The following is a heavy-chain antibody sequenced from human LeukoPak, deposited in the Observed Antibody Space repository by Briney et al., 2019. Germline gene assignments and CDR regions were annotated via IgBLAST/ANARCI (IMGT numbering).Heavy chain of an antibody. CDR2: IYYSGST. D-gene: IGHD3-9*01. Sequence: SETLSLTCTVSGGSISSYYWSWIRQPPGKGLEWIGYIYYSGSTNYNPSLKSRVTISVDASKNQFSLKLSSVTAADTAVYYCARVGVLRYPDYWGQGTLVTVSS. V-gene: IGHV4-59*12. CDR1: GGSISSYY. J-gene: IGHJ4*02. CDR3: ARVGVLRYPDY.